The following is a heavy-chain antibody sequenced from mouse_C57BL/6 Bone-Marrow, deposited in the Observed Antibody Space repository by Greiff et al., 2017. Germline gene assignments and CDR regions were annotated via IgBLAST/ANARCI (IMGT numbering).Heavy chain of an antibody. Sequence: VQRVESGGGLVKPGGSLKLSCAASGFTFSSYAMSWVRQTPEKRLEWVATISDGGSYTYYPDNVKGRFTISRDNAKNNLYLQMSHLKSEDTAMYYCARDRGTTVVSFDYWGQGTTLTVSS. J-gene: IGHJ2*01. D-gene: IGHD1-1*01. V-gene: IGHV5-4*01. CDR3: ARDRGTTVVSFDY. CDR2: ISDGGSYT. CDR1: GFTFSSYA.